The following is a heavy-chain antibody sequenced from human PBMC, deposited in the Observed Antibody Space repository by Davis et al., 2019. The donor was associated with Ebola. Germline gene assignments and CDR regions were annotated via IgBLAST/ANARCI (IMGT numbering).Heavy chain of an antibody. J-gene: IGHJ6*02. Sequence: AASVKVSCKASGYTFTSYYMHWVRQAPGQGLEWMGIINPSGGSTSYAQKFQGRVTMTRDTSTSTVYMELSSLRSEDTAVYYCAKDGVDSSGDYYAMDVWGQGTTVTVSS. D-gene: IGHD6-19*01. CDR1: GYTFTSYY. V-gene: IGHV1-46*01. CDR3: AKDGVDSSGDYYAMDV. CDR2: INPSGGST.